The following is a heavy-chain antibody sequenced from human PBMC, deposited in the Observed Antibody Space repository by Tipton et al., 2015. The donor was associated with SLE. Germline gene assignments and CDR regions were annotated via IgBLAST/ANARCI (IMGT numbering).Heavy chain of an antibody. J-gene: IGHJ4*02. V-gene: IGHV1-18*01. CDR3: ARGIEAGVDY. Sequence: QLVQSGDEVKKPGASVKVSCKASGYTFTSHGIGWVRQAPGQGLEWMGWISGYNGETNYPQKVQGRVTLTTDTSTSTAYMELSSLRSGDTAVYFCARGIEAGVDYWGQGTLVTVSS. CDR1: GYTFTSHG. CDR2: ISGYNGET. D-gene: IGHD6-13*01.